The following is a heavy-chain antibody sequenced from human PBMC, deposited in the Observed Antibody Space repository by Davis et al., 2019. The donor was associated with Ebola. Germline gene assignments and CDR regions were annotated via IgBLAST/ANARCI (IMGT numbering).Heavy chain of an antibody. CDR3: ARLVGLPAAIADYYYYYYMDV. J-gene: IGHJ6*03. CDR1: GGSFSGYY. CDR2: INHSGST. Sequence: PSETLSLTCAVYGGSFSGYYWSWIRQPPGKGLEWIGEINHSGSTNYNPSLKSRVTISVDTSKNQFSLKLSSVTAADTAVYYCARLVGLPAAIADYYYYYYMDVWGKGTTVTVSS. V-gene: IGHV4-34*01. D-gene: IGHD2-2*01.